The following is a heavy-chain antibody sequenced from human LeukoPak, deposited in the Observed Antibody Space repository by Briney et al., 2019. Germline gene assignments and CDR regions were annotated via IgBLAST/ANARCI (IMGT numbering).Heavy chain of an antibody. Sequence: SETLSLTCAVYGGSFSDYYWSWIRQPPGKGPEWIGEINHSGSTNYNPSLKSRVTISVDTSKNHFSLKLSSVTAADTAVYYCASSSPADSSGYFHYWGQGTLVTVSS. CDR2: INHSGST. J-gene: IGHJ4*02. CDR3: ASSSPADSSGYFHY. D-gene: IGHD3-22*01. V-gene: IGHV4-34*01. CDR1: GGSFSDYY.